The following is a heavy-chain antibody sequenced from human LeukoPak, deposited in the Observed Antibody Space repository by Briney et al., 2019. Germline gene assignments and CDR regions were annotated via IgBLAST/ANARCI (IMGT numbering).Heavy chain of an antibody. CDR3: ATVRGGNTRDFDY. D-gene: IGHD3-16*01. Sequence: GGSLRLSCAASGFIFSSHAMFWVRQAPAKGLEWVASISYDGSNKYYTDSVKGRFTISRDNSKDTLYLQMNSLSAEDTAVYYCATVRGGNTRDFDYWGQGTLVTVSS. CDR2: ISYDGSNK. J-gene: IGHJ4*02. V-gene: IGHV3-30-3*01. CDR1: GFIFSSHA.